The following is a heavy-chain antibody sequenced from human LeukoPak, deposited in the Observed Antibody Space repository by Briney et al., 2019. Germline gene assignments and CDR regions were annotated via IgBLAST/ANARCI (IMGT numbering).Heavy chain of an antibody. V-gene: IGHV3-74*01. CDR1: GFTSSIHW. Sequence: GGSLRLSCAASGFTSSIHWMHWVRQLPGKGLVWVSRIHRDGSSTNYADSVKGRFTISRDNAKNTLYLQVNSLRAEDTAIYYCARARPDGASYFDYWGQGILVTVSS. J-gene: IGHJ4*02. CDR2: IHRDGSST. CDR3: ARARPDGASYFDY. D-gene: IGHD3-10*01.